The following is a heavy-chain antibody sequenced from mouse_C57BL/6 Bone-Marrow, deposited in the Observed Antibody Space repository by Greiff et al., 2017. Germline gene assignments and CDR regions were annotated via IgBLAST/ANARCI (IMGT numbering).Heavy chain of an antibody. V-gene: IGHV5-9-1*02. CDR1: GFTFSSYA. CDR2: ISSGGDYI. D-gene: IGHD2-2*01. Sequence: EVKLEESGEGLVKPGGSLKLSCAASGFTFSSYAMSWVRQTPEKRLEWVAYISSGGDYIYYADTVKGRFTFSRDNARNTLYLQMSSLKSEDTAMYYCTRDSYGDDVPYAMDYWGQGTSVTVSS. CDR3: TRDSYGDDVPYAMDY. J-gene: IGHJ4*01.